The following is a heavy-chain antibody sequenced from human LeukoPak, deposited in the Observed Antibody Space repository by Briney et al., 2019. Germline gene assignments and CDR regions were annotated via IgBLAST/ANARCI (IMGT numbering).Heavy chain of an antibody. D-gene: IGHD1-14*01. V-gene: IGHV6-1*01. CDR3: ARGVTAVFDF. CDR2: TYYRSKWYN. J-gene: IGHJ4*02. CDR1: GDSFSSNSVA. Sequence: SQTLSLTCAISGDSFSSNSVAWNWIRQSPSRGLEWLGRTYYRSKWYNDYAVSVKSRITINPDTSKNQFSLQLNSVTPEDTAVYYCARGVTAVFDFWGQGTLVTVSS.